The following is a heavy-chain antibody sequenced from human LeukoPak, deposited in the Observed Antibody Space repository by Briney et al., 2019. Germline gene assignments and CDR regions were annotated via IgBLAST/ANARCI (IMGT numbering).Heavy chain of an antibody. CDR2: INSDGSRT. Sequence: GGSLRLSCAASGFTFSTYWMHWVRQAPGKGLVWVSRINSDGSRTTYADSVKGRFTISRDNAKNTLYLQMNSLRNEDTAVYYCARPDTQYSSGLDGFDIWGQGTMVTVSS. D-gene: IGHD6-19*01. CDR1: GFTFSTYW. CDR3: ARPDTQYSSGLDGFDI. V-gene: IGHV3-74*01. J-gene: IGHJ3*02.